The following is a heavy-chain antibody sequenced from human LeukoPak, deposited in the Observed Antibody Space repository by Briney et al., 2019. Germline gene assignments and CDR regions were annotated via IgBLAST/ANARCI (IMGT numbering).Heavy chain of an antibody. CDR1: GYTFTSYD. J-gene: IGHJ3*02. Sequence: GASVKVSCKASGYTFTSYDINWVRQATGQGLGWMGWMNPNSGNTGYAQKFQGRVTITRTTSISTAYMELSSLRSEDTAVYYCARLLRGVISAFDIWGQGTMVTVSS. CDR2: MNPNSGNT. V-gene: IGHV1-8*03. D-gene: IGHD3-10*01. CDR3: ARLLRGVISAFDI.